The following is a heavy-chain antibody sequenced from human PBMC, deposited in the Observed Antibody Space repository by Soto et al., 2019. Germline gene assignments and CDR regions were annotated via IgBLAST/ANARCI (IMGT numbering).Heavy chain of an antibody. CDR2: IYYIVST. CDR3: ARQRASVVTQGYFDL. Sequence: FVIKPHTCTVTDDYIRSRSDYWSRIRTPPGKGLEWIWSIYYIVSTYNNPSLSSRVSMSIDTSKDQFSLKLKSVTAADTALYFCARQRASVVTQGYFDLWCPG. J-gene: IGHJ4*02. D-gene: IGHD2-21*02. CDR1: DDYIRSRSDY. V-gene: IGHV4-39*01.